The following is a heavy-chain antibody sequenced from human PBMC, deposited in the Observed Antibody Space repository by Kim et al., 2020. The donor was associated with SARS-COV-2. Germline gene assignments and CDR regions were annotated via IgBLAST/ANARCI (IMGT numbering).Heavy chain of an antibody. D-gene: IGHD3-9*01. CDR3: AHFGFAWLVSL. CDR2: ISSDGSFT. Sequence: GGSLRLSCEGSGYIFSHYWMHWVRQAPGKGLEWVSRISSDGSFTGYAESVKGRFAISRDNAKNTLYLNMNGLRAEDTAVYYCAHFGFAWLVSLWGPGTLVTVSS. J-gene: IGHJ4*02. V-gene: IGHV3-74*01. CDR1: GYIFSHYW.